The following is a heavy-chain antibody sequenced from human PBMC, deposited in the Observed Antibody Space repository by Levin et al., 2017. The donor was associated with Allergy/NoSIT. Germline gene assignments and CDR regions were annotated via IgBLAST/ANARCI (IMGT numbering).Heavy chain of an antibody. J-gene: IGHJ4*02. CDR3: ARVVPAALSGDDY. CDR1: GDSVSSGSYY. D-gene: IGHD2-2*01. CDR2: FYRSGST. Sequence: PSETLSLTCTVSGDSVSSGSYYWSWIRQPPGRRLEWIGNFYRSGSTNYNPSLKSRVTISVDTSKNQFSLKLTSVTAADTAVYYCARVVPAALSGDDYWGQGILVTVSS. V-gene: IGHV4-61*01.